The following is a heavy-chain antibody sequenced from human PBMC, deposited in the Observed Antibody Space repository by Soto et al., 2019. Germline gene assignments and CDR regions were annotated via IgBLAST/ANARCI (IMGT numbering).Heavy chain of an antibody. J-gene: IGHJ4*02. Sequence: SGTLSLTCTGSEGSISNFYWSGIRQPPGKGLEWIGYISSSGNTNYNPSLKSRVSISVDTSTNQFSLNLTSVTAADTAVYYCSRAPMVLTRSYFDSWGQGTPVTVSS. CDR1: EGSISNFY. CDR3: SRAPMVLTRSYFDS. V-gene: IGHV4-59*01. CDR2: ISSSGNT. D-gene: IGHD3-22*01.